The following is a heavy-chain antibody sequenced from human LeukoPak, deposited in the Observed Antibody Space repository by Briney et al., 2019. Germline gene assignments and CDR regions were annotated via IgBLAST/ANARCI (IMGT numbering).Heavy chain of an antibody. J-gene: IGHJ4*02. CDR3: ARGYSSSWYD. V-gene: IGHV3-53*01. D-gene: IGHD6-13*01. CDR2: IFSGGTT. Sequence: LEWVSVIFSGGTTYYADSVKDRFTISRDNSKNTLYLQMNSLRAEDTAMYYCARGYSSSWYDWGQGTLVTVSS.